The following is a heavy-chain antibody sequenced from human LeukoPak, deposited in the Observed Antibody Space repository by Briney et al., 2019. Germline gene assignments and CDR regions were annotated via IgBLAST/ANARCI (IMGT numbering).Heavy chain of an antibody. Sequence: QPGGSLRFSCAASGFTFSSYGMHWVRQAPGKGLEWVAVISYDGSNKYYADSVKGRFTISRDNSKNTLYLQMNSLRAEDTAVYYCAKLGDCSSTSCYRAYYYYGMDVWGQGTTVTVSS. CDR1: GFTFSSYG. D-gene: IGHD2-2*01. V-gene: IGHV3-30*18. J-gene: IGHJ6*02. CDR3: AKLGDCSSTSCYRAYYYYGMDV. CDR2: ISYDGSNK.